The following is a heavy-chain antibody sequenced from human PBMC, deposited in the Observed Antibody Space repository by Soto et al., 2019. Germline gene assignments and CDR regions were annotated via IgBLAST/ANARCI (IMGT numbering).Heavy chain of an antibody. CDR1: GFTFSSYA. V-gene: IGHV3-23*01. Sequence: GGSLRLSCAASGFTFSSYAMSWVRQAPGKGLEWVSTISGGGDSTYYADSVKGRFTISRDNSKNTLYLQMNSLRAEDTAVYCCARDSAYTTTWYHVYWGQGALVTVSS. J-gene: IGHJ4*02. CDR2: ISGGGDST. D-gene: IGHD3-16*01. CDR3: ARDSAYTTTWYHVY.